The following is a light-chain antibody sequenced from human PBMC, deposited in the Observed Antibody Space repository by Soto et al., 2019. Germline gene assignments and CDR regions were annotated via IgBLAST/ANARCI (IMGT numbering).Light chain of an antibody. CDR3: QQYFNFPYT. J-gene: IGKJ2*01. CDR1: QNVFYSSNNKYY. Sequence: DIVMTQSPDSLAVSLGEGATINCKSSQNVFYSSNNKYYLAWFQQKPGQPPKLLLFWASARELGVPARFSGSGSGTEFILTISSLQAEDVANYYCQQYFNFPYTFGQGNKLEI. CDR2: WAS. V-gene: IGKV4-1*01.